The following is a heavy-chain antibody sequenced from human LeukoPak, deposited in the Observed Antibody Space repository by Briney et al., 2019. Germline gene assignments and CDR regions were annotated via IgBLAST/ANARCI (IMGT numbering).Heavy chain of an antibody. D-gene: IGHD6-13*01. CDR1: GFSLSTSGVG. Sequence: SGPTLVKPXQTLTLTCTFSGFSLSTSGVGVGWIRRPPGKALEWLALIYWDDDKRYSPSLKSRLTITKDTSKNQVVLTMTNMDPVDTATYYCAQAYSSSWYLNWFDPWGQGTLVTVSS. CDR2: IYWDDDK. J-gene: IGHJ5*02. CDR3: AQAYSSSWYLNWFDP. V-gene: IGHV2-5*02.